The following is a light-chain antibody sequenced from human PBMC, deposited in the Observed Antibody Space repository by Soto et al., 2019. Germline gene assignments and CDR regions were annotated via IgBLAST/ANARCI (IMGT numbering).Light chain of an antibody. J-gene: IGKJ1*01. V-gene: IGKV3-11*01. CDR1: QSVSSD. Sequence: EIVLSQSPATLSLSRGERATLSCRASQSVSSDLAWYQHIPGQAPRLLIYDASKRATGIPARFSGSGSGTDFTLTISSLEPEDFAVYYCQQRSNWPPTWTFGQGTKVEVK. CDR3: QQRSNWPPTWT. CDR2: DAS.